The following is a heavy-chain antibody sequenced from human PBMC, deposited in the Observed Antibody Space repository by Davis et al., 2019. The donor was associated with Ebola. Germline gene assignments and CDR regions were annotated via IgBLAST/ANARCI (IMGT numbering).Heavy chain of an antibody. CDR1: GGSISSGSYY. V-gene: IGHV4-39*01. D-gene: IGHD3-22*01. CDR2: IYYSGST. Sequence: SETLSLTCTVTGGSISSGSYYWGWIRQPPGKGLGWIGSIYYSGSTYYNPSLKSRVTISVDTSKNQFSLKLSSVTAADTAVYYCARGSLSDSSPIDYWGQGALVTVSS. J-gene: IGHJ4*02. CDR3: ARGSLSDSSPIDY.